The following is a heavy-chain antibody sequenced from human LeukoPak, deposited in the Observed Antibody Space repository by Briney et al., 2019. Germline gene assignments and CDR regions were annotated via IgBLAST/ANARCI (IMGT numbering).Heavy chain of an antibody. J-gene: IGHJ4*02. CDR3: AREAPGGSYFDY. CDR1: GFTFSSYA. Sequence: GGSLRLSCAASGFTFSSYAMHWVRQAPGKGLEWVAVISYDGSNNYYADSVKGRFTISRDNSKNTLYLQMNSLRAEDTAVYYCAREAPGGSYFDYWGQGTLVTVSS. V-gene: IGHV3-30-3*01. D-gene: IGHD1-26*01. CDR2: ISYDGSNN.